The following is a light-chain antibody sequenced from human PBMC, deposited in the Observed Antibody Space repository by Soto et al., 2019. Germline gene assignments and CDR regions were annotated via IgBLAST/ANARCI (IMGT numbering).Light chain of an antibody. CDR1: QSVGSNY. CDR2: GAS. CDR3: QQYAYSPLT. V-gene: IGKV3-20*01. J-gene: IGKJ4*01. Sequence: ENLLTQSPGTLSLSPGEGATLSCRASQSVGSNYLAWYQQKPGQAPRLLIYGASSRATSIPDRFSGSGSGTDFTLTISRLEPEDFAMYYCQQYAYSPLTFGGGTKVEIK.